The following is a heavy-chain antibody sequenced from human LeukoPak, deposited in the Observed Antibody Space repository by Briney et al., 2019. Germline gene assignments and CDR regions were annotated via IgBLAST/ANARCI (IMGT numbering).Heavy chain of an antibody. J-gene: IGHJ3*02. V-gene: IGHV1-69*13. CDR1: GGTFSSYA. Sequence: SVKVSCKASGGTFSSYAISWVRQAPGQGLEWMGGIIPIFGTANYAQKFQGRVTITADESTSTAYMELSSLRSEDTAVYYCARDHRRRYYDSSGYYYADAFDIRGQGTMVTVSS. D-gene: IGHD3-22*01. CDR2: IIPIFGTA. CDR3: ARDHRRRYYDSSGYYYADAFDI.